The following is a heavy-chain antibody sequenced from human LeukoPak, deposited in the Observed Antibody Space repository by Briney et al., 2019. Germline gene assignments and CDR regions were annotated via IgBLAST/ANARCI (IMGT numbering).Heavy chain of an antibody. CDR1: GGSISSGGYS. Sequence: SETLSLTCAVSGGSISSGGYSWSWIRQPPGKGLEWIGYIYHSGSTYYDPSLKSRVTISVDRSKNQFSLKLSSVTAADTAVYYCARGGRYYYDSSGYYGYWGQGTLVTVSS. V-gene: IGHV4-30-2*01. D-gene: IGHD3-22*01. J-gene: IGHJ4*02. CDR2: IYHSGST. CDR3: ARGGRYYYDSSGYYGY.